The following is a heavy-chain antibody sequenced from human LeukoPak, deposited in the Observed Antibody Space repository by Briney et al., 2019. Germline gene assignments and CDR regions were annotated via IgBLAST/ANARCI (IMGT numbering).Heavy chain of an antibody. CDR2: IYHSGST. V-gene: IGHV4-38-2*02. CDR3: ARDRSIWFGESYYYYYYMDV. CDR1: GYSISSGYY. D-gene: IGHD3-10*01. J-gene: IGHJ6*03. Sequence: SETLSLTCAVSGYSISSGYYWGWIRQPPGKGLEWIGSIYHSGSTYYNPSLKSRVTISLDTSKNQFSLKLSSVTAADTAVYYCARDRSIWFGESYYYYYYMDVWGKGTTVTVSS.